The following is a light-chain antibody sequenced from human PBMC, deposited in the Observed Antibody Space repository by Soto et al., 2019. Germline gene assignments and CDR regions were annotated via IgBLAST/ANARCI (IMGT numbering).Light chain of an antibody. J-gene: IGKJ5*01. Sequence: DIQMTQSPSPLSASVGDRVTITCRASQTISTLLAWYQQKPGRAPTLLIYKASPLESGVPSRFSGSGSGTEFTLTISSLQPDDSATYYCQQYSSYPLTFGQGTRLEIK. CDR3: QQYSSYPLT. CDR1: QTISTL. CDR2: KAS. V-gene: IGKV1-5*03.